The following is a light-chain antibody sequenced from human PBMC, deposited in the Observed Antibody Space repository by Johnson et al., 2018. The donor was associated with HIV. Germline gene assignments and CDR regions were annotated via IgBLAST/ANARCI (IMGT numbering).Light chain of an antibody. J-gene: IGLJ1*01. CDR3: GTWDSSLSAYV. CDR2: ENN. V-gene: IGLV1-51*02. Sequence: QSVLTQPPSVSAAPGQKVTISCSGSSSNIGSNFVSWYQQLPGTAPKVLIYENNKRPSGIPARFSGSKSGTSATLGITGLQTGDEADYYCGTWDSSLSAYVFGTGTKVTGL. CDR1: SSNIGSNF.